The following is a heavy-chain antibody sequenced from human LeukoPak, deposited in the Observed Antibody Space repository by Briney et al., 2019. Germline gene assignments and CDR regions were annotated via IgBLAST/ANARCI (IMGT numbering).Heavy chain of an antibody. CDR1: GFTFSSYN. CDR3: ATVRGPHYFDS. CDR2: ISSSGSKT. V-gene: IGHV3-21*01. J-gene: IGHJ4*02. Sequence: GGSLRLSCAASGFTFSSYNMGWVRQAPGKGLEWVSSISSSGSKTHYADSVKGRFTISRDNAKNSLYLQLNSLRAEDTAVYYCATVRGPHYFDSWGQGTLVTVSS.